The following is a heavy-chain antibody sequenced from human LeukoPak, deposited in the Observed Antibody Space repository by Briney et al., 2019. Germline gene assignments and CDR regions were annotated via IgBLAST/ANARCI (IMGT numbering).Heavy chain of an antibody. D-gene: IGHD3-3*01. J-gene: IGHJ5*02. CDR2: INHSGST. CDR3: ARGRVDFWSGYYRNWFDP. V-gene: IGHV4-34*01. Sequence: SETLSLTCAVYGGSFSGYYWSWIRQPPGKGLEWIGEINHSGSTNYNPSLKSRVTIPVDTSKNQFSLKLSSVTAADTAVYYCARGRVDFWSGYYRNWFDPWGQGTLVTVSS. CDR1: GGSFSGYY.